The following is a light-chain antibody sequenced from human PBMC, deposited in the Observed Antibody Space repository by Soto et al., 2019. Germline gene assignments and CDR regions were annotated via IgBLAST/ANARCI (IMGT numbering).Light chain of an antibody. CDR1: QSVTNSY. V-gene: IGKV3D-20*02. CDR3: QQRSNWPPIT. CDR2: GAL. J-gene: IGKJ5*01. Sequence: ETVLTQSPGTLSLSPGERATLSCRARQSVTNSYLAWFQQKPGQAPRLLIFGALSRATGIPDRFSGSGSGTDFTLPISRLEPEDFAVYYCQQRSNWPPITFGQGTRLEI.